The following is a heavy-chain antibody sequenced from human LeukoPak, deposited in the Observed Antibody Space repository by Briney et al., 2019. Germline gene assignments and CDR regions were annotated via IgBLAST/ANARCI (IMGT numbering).Heavy chain of an antibody. Sequence: GGSLRLSCAASGFTFSSYGMHWVRQAPGKGLEWVAVIWYDGSNKYYADSVKGRFTISRDNSNNTLYLQMNSLRAEDTAVYYCARDPRILTGYYKGRWFDPWGQGTLVTVSS. J-gene: IGHJ5*02. V-gene: IGHV3-33*01. D-gene: IGHD3-9*01. CDR3: ARDPRILTGYYKGRWFDP. CDR1: GFTFSSYG. CDR2: IWYDGSNK.